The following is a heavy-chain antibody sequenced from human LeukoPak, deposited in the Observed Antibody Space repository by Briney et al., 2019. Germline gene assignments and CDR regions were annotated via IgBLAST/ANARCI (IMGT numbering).Heavy chain of an antibody. D-gene: IGHD3-10*01. J-gene: IGHJ4*02. Sequence: AGGSLRLSCAASGFTFSSYSMNWVRQAPGKGLEWVSSISSSSSYIYYADSVKGRFTISRDNAKNSLYLQMNSLRAEDTAVYYCAREEHYYGSGSYGYWGQGTLVTVSS. CDR2: ISSSSSYI. CDR1: GFTFSSYS. CDR3: AREEHYYGSGSYGY. V-gene: IGHV3-21*01.